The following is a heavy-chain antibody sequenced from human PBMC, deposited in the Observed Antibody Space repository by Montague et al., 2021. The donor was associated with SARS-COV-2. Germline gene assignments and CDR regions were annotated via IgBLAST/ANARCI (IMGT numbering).Heavy chain of an antibody. D-gene: IGHD3-3*01. J-gene: IGHJ4*02. V-gene: IGHV2-5*02. CDR2: IYWDDDK. CDR1: GFSLSTSGVG. CDR3: AHKGRGFWSGYVEY. Sequence: PALVKPTQTLTLTCTFSGFSLSTSGVGVGWIRQPPGKALEWLALIYWDDDKRYSPSLKSRLTITKDTSKNQVVLTMTNMDPVDTATYCCAHKGRGFWSGYVEYWGKGTLVTVSS.